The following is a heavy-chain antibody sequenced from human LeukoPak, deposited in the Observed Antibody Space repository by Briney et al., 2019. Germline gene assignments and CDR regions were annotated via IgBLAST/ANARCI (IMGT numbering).Heavy chain of an antibody. CDR3: AKGLYGDPNYYFDY. CDR1: GFTFTSHW. J-gene: IGHJ4*02. CDR2: ISWNSGSI. D-gene: IGHD4-17*01. V-gene: IGHV3-9*01. Sequence: GGSLRLSCVASGFTFTSHWMHWVRQAPGKGEEWGSGISWNSGSIGYADSVKGRFTIARDNAKNSLYLQMNSLRAEDTALYYCAKGLYGDPNYYFDYWGQGTLVTVSS.